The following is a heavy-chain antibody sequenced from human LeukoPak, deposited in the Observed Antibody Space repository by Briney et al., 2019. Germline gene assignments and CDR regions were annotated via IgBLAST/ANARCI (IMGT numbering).Heavy chain of an antibody. CDR1: GYTFTGYY. CDR3: ARDLLGILEWSDGFDP. Sequence: GASVKVSCKASGYTFTGYYMHLVRQAPGQGLEWMGRINPNSGGTNYAQKFQGRVTMTRDTSISTAYMELSRLRSDDTAVYYCARDLLGILEWSDGFDPWGQGTLVTVSS. D-gene: IGHD3-3*01. CDR2: INPNSGGT. J-gene: IGHJ5*02. V-gene: IGHV1-2*06.